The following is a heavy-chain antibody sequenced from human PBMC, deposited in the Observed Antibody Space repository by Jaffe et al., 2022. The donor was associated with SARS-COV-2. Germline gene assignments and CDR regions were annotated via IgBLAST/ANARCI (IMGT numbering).Heavy chain of an antibody. Sequence: EVQLVESGGGLVQPGGSLRLSCAASGFTFSSYWMSWVRQAPGKGLEWVANIKQDGSEKYYVDSVKGRFTISRDNAKNSLYLQMNSLRAEDTAVYYCARDPYFSGSYYLDYWGQGTLVTVSS. CDR1: GFTFSSYW. V-gene: IGHV3-7*01. J-gene: IGHJ4*02. CDR2: IKQDGSEK. D-gene: IGHD1-26*01. CDR3: ARDPYFSGSYYLDY.